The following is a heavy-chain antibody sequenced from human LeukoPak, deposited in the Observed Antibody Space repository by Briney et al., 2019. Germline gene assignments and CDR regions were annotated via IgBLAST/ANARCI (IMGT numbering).Heavy chain of an antibody. CDR3: AKGGWFGELGYYYMDV. CDR1: GFTFSSYG. D-gene: IGHD3-10*01. CDR2: IRYDGSNK. V-gene: IGHV3-30*02. Sequence: GGSLRLSCAASGFTFSSYGMHWVRQAPGKGLEWVAFIRYDGSNKYYADSVKGRFTIPRDNSKNTLYLQMNSLRAEDTAVYYCAKGGWFGELGYYYMDVWGKGTTVTISS. J-gene: IGHJ6*03.